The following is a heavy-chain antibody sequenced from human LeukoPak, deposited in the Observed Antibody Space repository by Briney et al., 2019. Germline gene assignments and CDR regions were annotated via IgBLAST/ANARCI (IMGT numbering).Heavy chain of an antibody. J-gene: IGHJ4*02. V-gene: IGHV3-43*01. CDR3: ARTRLLWFGELWSGNWDFDY. D-gene: IGHD3-10*01. CDR1: GFTFDDYT. CDR2: ISWDGGST. Sequence: GGSLRLSCAASGFTFDDYTMHWVRQAPGKGLEWVSLISWDGGSTYYADSVKGRFTISRDNAKNSLYLQMNSLRAEDTAVYYCARTRLLWFGELWSGNWDFDYWGQGTLVTVSS.